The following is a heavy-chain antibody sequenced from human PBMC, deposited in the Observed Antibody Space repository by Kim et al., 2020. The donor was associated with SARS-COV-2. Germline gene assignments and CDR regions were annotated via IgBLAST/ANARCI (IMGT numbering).Heavy chain of an antibody. Sequence: GGSLRLSCSASGFTFSSYAMHWVRQAPGKGLEYVSAISSNGGSTYYADSVKGRFTISRDNSKNTLYLQMSSLRAEDTAVYYCVKDLGMGSSWYSSARIPTWGQGTLVTVSS. V-gene: IGHV3-64D*09. CDR1: GFTFSSYA. J-gene: IGHJ5*02. CDR3: VKDLGMGSSWYSSARIPT. CDR2: ISSNGGST. D-gene: IGHD6-13*01.